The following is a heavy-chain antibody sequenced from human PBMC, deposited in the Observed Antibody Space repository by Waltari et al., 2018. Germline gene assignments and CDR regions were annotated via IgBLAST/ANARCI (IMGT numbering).Heavy chain of an antibody. CDR3: ARQSYGSGTYEFDF. V-gene: IGHV4-39*01. Sequence: QVQLQESGPRLVKPSETLSLTCTVSGGSVRDGIYSWAWIRQPPGKGLGGIGSVYSSGPPHYKPSLMSRVTMSVDMSKNQFSLRLTSVTAADTATYYCARQSYGSGTYEFDFWGQGALVTVSS. D-gene: IGHD3-10*01. J-gene: IGHJ4*02. CDR2: VYSSGPP. CDR1: GGSVRDGIYS.